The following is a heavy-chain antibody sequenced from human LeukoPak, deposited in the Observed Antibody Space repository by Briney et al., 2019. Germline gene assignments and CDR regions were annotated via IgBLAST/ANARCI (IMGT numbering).Heavy chain of an antibody. J-gene: IGHJ6*03. D-gene: IGHD2-2*02. Sequence: SETLSLTCTVSGGSISSGDYYWSWIRQPPGKGLEWIGYIYYSGSTYYNPSLKSRVTISVDTSKNQFSLKLSSVTAADTAVYYCARAIPSVRLNVATAIRWDYYYYYMDVWGKGTTVTVSS. V-gene: IGHV4-30-4*08. CDR2: IYYSGST. CDR1: GGSISSGDYY. CDR3: ARAIPSVRLNVATAIRWDYYYYYMDV.